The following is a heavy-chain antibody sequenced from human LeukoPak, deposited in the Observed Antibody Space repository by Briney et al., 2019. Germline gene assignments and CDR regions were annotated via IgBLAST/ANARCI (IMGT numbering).Heavy chain of an antibody. V-gene: IGHV4-59*01. J-gene: IGHJ4*02. CDR2: IYYSGST. D-gene: IGHD3-10*01. CDR3: ARDKSAVKFDY. CDR1: GGSISSYY. Sequence: PSETLSLTYTVSGGSISSYYWSWIRQPPGKGLEWIGYIYYSGSTNYNPSLKSRVTISVDTSKNQFSLKPSSVTAADTAVYYCARDKSAVKFDYWGQGTLVTVSS.